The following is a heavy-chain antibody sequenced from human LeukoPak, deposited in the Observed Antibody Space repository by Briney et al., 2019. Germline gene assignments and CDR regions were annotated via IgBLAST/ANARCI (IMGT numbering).Heavy chain of an antibody. D-gene: IGHD6-13*01. CDR3: ARDLSRNWSNLAY. J-gene: IGHJ4*02. V-gene: IGHV3-20*04. Sequence: PGGSLRLSCEDSGFTFADYGLSWVRQAPGKGPQWVAGINWSGDNTFYAGSVKGRFTISRDNSKKTLYLQMNNLRGEDTATYYCARDLSRNWSNLAYWGQGTLVTVSS. CDR1: GFTFADYG. CDR2: INWSGDNT.